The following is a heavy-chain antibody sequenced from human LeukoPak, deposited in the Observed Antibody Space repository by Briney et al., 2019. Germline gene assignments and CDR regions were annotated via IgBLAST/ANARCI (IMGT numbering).Heavy chain of an antibody. CDR2: IYYNGST. CDR3: ARLPPDYDILTGYRDY. CDR1: GGSISSYY. D-gene: IGHD3-9*01. V-gene: IGHV4-59*08. J-gene: IGHJ4*02. Sequence: SETLSLTCTVSGGSISSYYWSWIRQPPGKGLEWIGYIYYNGSTNYNPSLKSRVTISVDTSKNQFSLKLSSVTAADTAVYYCARLPPDYDILTGYRDYWGQGTLVTVSS.